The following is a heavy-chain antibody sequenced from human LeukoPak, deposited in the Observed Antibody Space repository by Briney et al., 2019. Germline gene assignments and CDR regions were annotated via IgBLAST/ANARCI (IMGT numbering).Heavy chain of an antibody. CDR3: ARVVDTMIVVENYYFDY. CDR1: GYTFTGYY. Sequence: EASVKVSCKASGYTFTGYYMHWVRQAPGQGLEWMGWINPNSGGTNYAQKFQGRVTMTRDTSISTAYMELSRLRSDDTAVYYCARVVDTMIVVENYYFDYWGQGTLVTVSS. CDR2: INPNSGGT. D-gene: IGHD3-22*01. V-gene: IGHV1-2*02. J-gene: IGHJ4*02.